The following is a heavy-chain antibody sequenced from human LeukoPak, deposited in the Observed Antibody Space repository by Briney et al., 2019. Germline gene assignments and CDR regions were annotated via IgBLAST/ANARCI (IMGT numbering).Heavy chain of an antibody. CDR3: ANSNLDY. V-gene: IGHV4-34*08. CDR2: INHSGST. D-gene: IGHD4-4*01. CDR1: GFTFSDYY. J-gene: IGHJ4*02. Sequence: GSLRLSCAASGFTFSDYYMSWIRQAPGKGLEWIGEINHSGSTNYNPSLKSRVTISVDTSKNQFSLKLSSVTAADTAVYYCANSNLDYWGQGTLVTVSS.